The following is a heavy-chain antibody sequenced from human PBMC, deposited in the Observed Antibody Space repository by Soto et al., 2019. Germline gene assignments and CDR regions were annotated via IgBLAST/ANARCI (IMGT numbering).Heavy chain of an antibody. CDR2: IYPGNSNT. CDR3: ARPSDVGLASSFEY. V-gene: IGHV5-51*01. Sequence: ASVKVSCKASGYTFTNYWIGWVRQMPGTGMEWMGIIYPGNSNTRYSLSFEGQVTMSADKSINTAYLQWSSLRASDTAIYFCARPSDVGLASSFEYWGQGTQVTVSS. J-gene: IGHJ4*02. CDR1: GYTFTNYW.